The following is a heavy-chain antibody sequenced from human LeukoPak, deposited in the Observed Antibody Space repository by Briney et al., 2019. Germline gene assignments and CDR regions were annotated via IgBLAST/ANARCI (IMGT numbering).Heavy chain of an antibody. D-gene: IGHD5/OR15-5a*01. V-gene: IGHV4-59*12. J-gene: IGHJ3*02. CDR3: AREPSLPRDAFDI. CDR1: GGSISNKY. Sequence: SETLSLTCTVSGGSISNKYWSWIRQPPGKGLEWIGYIYYSGSTYYNPSLKSRVTISVDTSKNQFSLKLSSVTAADTAVYYCAREPSLPRDAFDIWGQGTMVTVSS. CDR2: IYYSGST.